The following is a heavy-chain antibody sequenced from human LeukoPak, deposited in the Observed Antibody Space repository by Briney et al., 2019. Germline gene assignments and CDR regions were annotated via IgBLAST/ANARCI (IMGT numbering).Heavy chain of an antibody. CDR1: GGSISSYY. CDR3: ARGLQWELLGAFDI. Sequence: SETLSLTCTVSGGSISSYYWSWIRQPPGKGLEWIGYIYYSGRTNYNPSLKSRVTISVDTSKNQFSLKLRSVTAAHTAVYYCARGLQWELLGAFDIWGQGTMVTVSS. CDR2: IYYSGRT. V-gene: IGHV4-59*01. D-gene: IGHD1-26*01. J-gene: IGHJ3*02.